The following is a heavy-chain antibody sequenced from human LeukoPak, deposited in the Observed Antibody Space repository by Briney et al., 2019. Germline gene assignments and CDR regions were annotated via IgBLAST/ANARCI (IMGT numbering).Heavy chain of an antibody. Sequence: GGSLRLSCAASGFTFSKVWMSWVRQAPGKGLEWVATIKHDGSEKYYAESVKGRFTISRDNAKNSLYLQMNSLRAEDTAVYYSARHDYGDLGQGALVTVSS. CDR3: ARHDYGD. D-gene: IGHD4-17*01. CDR1: GFTFSKVW. CDR2: IKHDGSEK. V-gene: IGHV3-7*02. J-gene: IGHJ4*02.